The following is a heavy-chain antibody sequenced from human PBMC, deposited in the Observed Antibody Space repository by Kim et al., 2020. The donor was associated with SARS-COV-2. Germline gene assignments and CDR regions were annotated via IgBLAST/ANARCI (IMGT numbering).Heavy chain of an antibody. CDR3: ARPNYYDSSGYYNDAFDI. J-gene: IGHJ3*02. V-gene: IGHV1-69*01. Sequence: QGRVTITADESTSTAYMELSSLRSEDTAVYYCARPNYYDSSGYYNDAFDIWGQGTMVTVSS. D-gene: IGHD3-22*01.